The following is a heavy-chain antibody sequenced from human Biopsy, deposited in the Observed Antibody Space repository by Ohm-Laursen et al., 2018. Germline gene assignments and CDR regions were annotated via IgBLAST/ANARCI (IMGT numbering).Heavy chain of an antibody. CDR3: VRRGSGGRSFDH. V-gene: IGHV4-59*08. J-gene: IGHJ4*02. CDR2: ISDSGST. Sequence: TLSLTWAVSGGSISSSYWTWIRQPPGKGPEWIGDISDSGSTNYKPSLKSRVIISVDTSKNQFSLNLSSVTAADTAVYYCVRRGSGGRSFDHWGQGTLVTVSS. D-gene: IGHD2-15*01. CDR1: GGSISSSY.